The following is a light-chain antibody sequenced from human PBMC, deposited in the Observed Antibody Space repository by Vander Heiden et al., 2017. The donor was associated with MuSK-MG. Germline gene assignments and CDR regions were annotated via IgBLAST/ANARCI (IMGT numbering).Light chain of an antibody. Sequence: SSELTQDPAVSVALGQTVRITCQGDSLRSYYASWYQQKPGQAPVLVIYGKNNRPSGIPDRFSGSSSGNTASLTITGAQAEDEADYYCNSRDSSGNHHVVFCGGTKLTVL. CDR3: NSRDSSGNHHVV. J-gene: IGLJ2*01. CDR1: SLRSYY. CDR2: GKN. V-gene: IGLV3-19*01.